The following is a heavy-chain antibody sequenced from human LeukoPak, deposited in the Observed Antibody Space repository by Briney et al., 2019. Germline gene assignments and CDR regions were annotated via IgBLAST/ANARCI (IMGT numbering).Heavy chain of an antibody. CDR1: EFTFRSFN. V-gene: IGHV3-21*01. CDR3: VRGPRSHRSDLTKWYFDL. Sequence: GGSLRLSCAASEFTFRSFNMVWVRQAPGKGLEWVCSISTDSKFKYYSASVTGRFTISRDNAENSLSLQMNSLRVDATATYYCVRGPRSHRSDLTKWYFDLWGRGTLVSVSS. CDR2: ISTDSKFK. J-gene: IGHJ2*01.